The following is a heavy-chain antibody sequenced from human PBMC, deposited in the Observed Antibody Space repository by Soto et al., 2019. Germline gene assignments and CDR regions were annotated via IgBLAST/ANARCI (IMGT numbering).Heavy chain of an antibody. Sequence: QVQLVESGGGVVQPGRSLRLSCAASGFTFSSYGMHWVRQAPGKGLEWVAVIWYDGSNKYYADSVKGRFTISRDNSKNTLYLQMNSLRAEDTAVYYCARRVRGGTNYGMDVWGQGTTVTVSS. J-gene: IGHJ6*02. CDR1: GFTFSSYG. CDR3: ARRVRGGTNYGMDV. CDR2: IWYDGSNK. D-gene: IGHD3-10*01. V-gene: IGHV3-33*01.